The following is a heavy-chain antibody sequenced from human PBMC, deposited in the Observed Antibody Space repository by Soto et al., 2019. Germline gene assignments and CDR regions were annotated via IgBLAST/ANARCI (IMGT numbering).Heavy chain of an antibody. CDR1: GGSISSSSHY. D-gene: IGHD3-9*01. J-gene: IGHJ4*02. CDR3: ARRESYDILTGYYHFDY. V-gene: IGHV4-39*01. Sequence: QLQLQESGPGLVKSSETLSLTCSVSGGSISSSSHYWGWIRQPPGKGLEWIGNIFYSGSTYYNPSLKSRVTIYVDTSKNQFSLKLSSVTAADTAVYYCARRESYDILTGYYHFDYWGQGTLVTVSS. CDR2: IFYSGST.